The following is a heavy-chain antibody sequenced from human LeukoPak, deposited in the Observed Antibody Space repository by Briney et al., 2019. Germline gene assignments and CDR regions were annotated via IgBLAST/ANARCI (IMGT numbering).Heavy chain of an antibody. CDR2: ISHSGST. V-gene: IGHV4-38-2*02. CDR1: GYSISSTYY. CDR3: ARVNAPVATFDY. J-gene: IGHJ4*02. Sequence: SETLSLTCTVSGYSISSTYYGAWIRQPPGKGLEGIATISHSGSTYYTPSLESRLTISLDTSRNHFSLRLSSVTAADTAVYYCARVNAPVATFDYWGLGTLVAVSS. D-gene: IGHD1-1*01.